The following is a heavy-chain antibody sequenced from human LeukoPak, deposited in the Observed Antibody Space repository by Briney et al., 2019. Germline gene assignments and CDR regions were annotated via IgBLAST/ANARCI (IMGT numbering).Heavy chain of an antibody. D-gene: IGHD3-22*01. CDR3: AKDGYYYDSSGYYLDY. Sequence: PGGSLRLSCAASGFTFSSYWMSWVRQAPGKGLEWVANIKQDGSEKYYVDSVKGRFTISRDNAKNSLYLQMNSLRAEDTALYYCAKDGYYYDSSGYYLDYWGQGTLVTVSS. CDR1: GFTFSSYW. J-gene: IGHJ4*02. V-gene: IGHV3-7*03. CDR2: IKQDGSEK.